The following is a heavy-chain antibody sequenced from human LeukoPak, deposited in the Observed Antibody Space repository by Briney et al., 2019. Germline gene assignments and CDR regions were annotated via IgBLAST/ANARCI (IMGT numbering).Heavy chain of an antibody. CDR1: GFTFSDYY. J-gene: IGHJ6*03. CDR2: ISSSGRTI. CDR3: ARRSEWGVVPNSMDV. Sequence: KPGGSLRLSCAASGFTFSDYYMTWIRQAPGKGLEWVSYISSSGRTIYYADSVSGRFSIARDNAKNSLYLQMNSLRAEDTGLYYCARRSEWGVVPNSMDVWGKGTTVTVSS. V-gene: IGHV3-11*01. D-gene: IGHD3-3*01.